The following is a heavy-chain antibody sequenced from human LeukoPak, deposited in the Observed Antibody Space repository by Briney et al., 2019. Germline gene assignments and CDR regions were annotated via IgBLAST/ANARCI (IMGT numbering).Heavy chain of an antibody. D-gene: IGHD3-3*01. J-gene: IGHJ5*02. V-gene: IGHV4-59*08. CDR2: IYYSGST. Sequence: SETLSLTCTVSGGSISSYYWSWIRQPPVKGLEWIGYIYYSGSTNYNPSLKSRVTISVDTSKNQFSLKLSSVTAADTAVYYCARGVYDFWSGYYGSWFDPWGQGTLVTVSS. CDR1: GGSISSYY. CDR3: ARGVYDFWSGYYGSWFDP.